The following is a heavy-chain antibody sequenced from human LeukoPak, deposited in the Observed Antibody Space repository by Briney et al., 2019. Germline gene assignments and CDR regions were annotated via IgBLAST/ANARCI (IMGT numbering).Heavy chain of an antibody. J-gene: IGHJ4*02. CDR2: INHSGST. V-gene: IGHV4-34*01. D-gene: IGHD5-24*01. CDR3: ARGFRDGYNYGY. CDR1: GGSFSGYY. Sequence: SETLSLTCVVYGGSFSGYYWSWIRQPPGKGLEWIGEINHSGSTNYNPSLKSRVTISVDTSKNQFSLKLSSVTAADTAVYYCARGFRDGYNYGYWGQGTLVTVSS.